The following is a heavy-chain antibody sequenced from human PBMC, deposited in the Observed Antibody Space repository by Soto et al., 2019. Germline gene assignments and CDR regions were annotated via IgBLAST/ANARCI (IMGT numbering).Heavy chain of an antibody. Sequence: EVQLLESGGGLVQPGGSLRLSCAASGFTFSSYAMSWVRQAPGKGLEWVSGISGSGGSTYYADSVKGRFTISGDNSKNTLYLQMNSLRAEDTAVYYCAKDVGHWYYYGMDVWGQGTTVTVSS. V-gene: IGHV3-23*01. CDR1: GFTFSSYA. CDR3: AKDVGHWYYYGMDV. J-gene: IGHJ6*02. D-gene: IGHD1-26*01. CDR2: ISGSGGST.